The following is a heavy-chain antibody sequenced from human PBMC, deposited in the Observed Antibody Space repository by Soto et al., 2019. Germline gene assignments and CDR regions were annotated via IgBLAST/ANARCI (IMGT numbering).Heavy chain of an antibody. CDR3: ARERQWEPLLY. V-gene: IGHV1-18*01. CDR2: GSASTRNT. CDR1: GYTFTNYG. J-gene: IGHJ4*02. Sequence: QVRLVQSGLEVKKPGASLMLPCKTSGYTFTNYGVTRVRQAPGPGLERMGWGSASTRNTNCAQKFDDRVIMTTAKPTSTAFLELRNMRSDDTDVYDCARERQWEPLLYWGEGTLVTVS. D-gene: IGHD1-26*01.